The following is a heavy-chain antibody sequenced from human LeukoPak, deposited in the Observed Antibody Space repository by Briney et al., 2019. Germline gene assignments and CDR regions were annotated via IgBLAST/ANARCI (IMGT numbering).Heavy chain of an antibody. J-gene: IGHJ4*02. V-gene: IGHV3-30*02. CDR2: IASDGGNK. D-gene: IGHD6-13*01. Sequence: GGSLRLSCAASGFTFSGYGMHWVRQAPGKGLEWVTHIASDGGNKDYADYVKGRFSISRDNAKNTVSLQMNSLRAEDTAVYHCARAGSGSWYRGGYWGQGTLVIVS. CDR3: ARAGSGSWYRGGY. CDR1: GFTFSGYG.